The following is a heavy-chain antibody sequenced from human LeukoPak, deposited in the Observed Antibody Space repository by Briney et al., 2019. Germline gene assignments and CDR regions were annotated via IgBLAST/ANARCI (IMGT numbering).Heavy chain of an antibody. V-gene: IGHV4-59*01. D-gene: IGHD3-10*01. J-gene: IGHJ4*02. Sequence: SETLSLTCAVSGYSMSNYYWSGIRQPPGKGLEWIGYIYYSGSTKYNPSLKSRVIISVDTSKNQPSLKLSSVTAADTAVYYCARVHYYGSGLSSYFDYWGQGTLVTVSS. CDR3: ARVHYYGSGLSSYFDY. CDR1: GYSMSNYY. CDR2: IYYSGST.